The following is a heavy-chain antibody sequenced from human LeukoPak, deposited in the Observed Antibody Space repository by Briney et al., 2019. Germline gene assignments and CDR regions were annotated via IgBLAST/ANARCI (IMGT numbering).Heavy chain of an antibody. CDR2: ISWDGGST. D-gene: IGHD3-10*01. CDR1: GFTFDDYA. J-gene: IGHJ6*02. CDR3: AKDAYYYGSGPMGYYYYGMDV. V-gene: IGHV3-43D*03. Sequence: GGSLRLSCAASGFTFDDYAMHWVRQAPGKGLEWVSLISWDGGSTYYADSVKGRFTISRDNSKNSLYLQMNSLRAEDTALYYCAKDAYYYGSGPMGYYYYGMDVWGQGTTVTVSS.